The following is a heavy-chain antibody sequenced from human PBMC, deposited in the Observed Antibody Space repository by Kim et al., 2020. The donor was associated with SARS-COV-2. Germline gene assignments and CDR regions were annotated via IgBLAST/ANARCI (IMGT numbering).Heavy chain of an antibody. CDR1: GHTFTSYG. D-gene: IGHD6-6*01. CDR3: ASGYSRSSGYYYYGMDV. CDR2: ISGYNGNT. Sequence: ASVKVSCKASGHTFTSYGITWVRQAPGQGLEWMGWISGYNGNTNYAQRLQGRVTMTTDTSTSTAYMELRSLRSDDTAVYYCASGYSRSSGYYYYGMDVWGQGTTVTVSS. J-gene: IGHJ6*02. V-gene: IGHV1-18*01.